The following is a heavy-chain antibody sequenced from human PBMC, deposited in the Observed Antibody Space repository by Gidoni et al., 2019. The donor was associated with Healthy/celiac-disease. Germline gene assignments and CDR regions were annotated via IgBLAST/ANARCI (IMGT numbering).Heavy chain of an antibody. CDR1: GFTFDDYA. J-gene: IGHJ6*03. Sequence: EVQLVESGGGLVQPGRSLRLSCAASGFTFDDYARHWVRQAPGKGLEWVSGISWNSGSIGYADSVKGRFTISRDNAKNSLYLQMNSLRAEDTALYYCAKDLMARYYYYMDVWGKGTTVTVSS. CDR2: ISWNSGSI. V-gene: IGHV3-9*01. CDR3: AKDLMARYYYYMDV.